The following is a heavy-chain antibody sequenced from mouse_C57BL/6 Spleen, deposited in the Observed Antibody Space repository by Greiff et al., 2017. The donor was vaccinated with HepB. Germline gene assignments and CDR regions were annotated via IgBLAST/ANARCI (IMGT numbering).Heavy chain of an antibody. Sequence: QVQLKQSGAELVRPGTSVKVSCKASGYAFTNYLIEWVKQRPGQGLEWIGVINPGSGGTNYNEKFKGKATLTADKSSSTAYMQLSSLTSEDSAVYFCARGYGNTEDFDYWGQGTTLTVSS. V-gene: IGHV1-54*01. J-gene: IGHJ2*01. CDR2: INPGSGGT. D-gene: IGHD2-10*02. CDR1: GYAFTNYL. CDR3: ARGYGNTEDFDY.